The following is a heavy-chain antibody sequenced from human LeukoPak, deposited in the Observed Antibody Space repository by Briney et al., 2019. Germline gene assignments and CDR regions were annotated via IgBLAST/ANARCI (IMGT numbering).Heavy chain of an antibody. CDR3: ARVPTVTEPFDY. D-gene: IGHD4-17*01. J-gene: IGHJ4*02. Sequence: ASVKVSCKASGGTFSSYAISWVRQAPGQGLEWMGWISAYNGNINYAQNLQGRVTMTTDTSTSTAYMELRSLRSDDTAVYYCARVPTVTEPFDYWGQGTLVTVSS. CDR1: GGTFSSYA. CDR2: ISAYNGNI. V-gene: IGHV1-18*01.